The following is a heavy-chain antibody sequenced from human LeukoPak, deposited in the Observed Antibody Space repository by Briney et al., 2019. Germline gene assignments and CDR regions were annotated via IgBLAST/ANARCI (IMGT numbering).Heavy chain of an antibody. Sequence: SETLSLTCTVSGGSISSYFWSWIRQPPGKGLEWIGCIYYSGSTNYNPSLKSRVTIAVDRSKNQFSLKLSSVTAADTAVYYCARNDGDIWGQGTMVTVSS. CDR3: ARNDGDI. CDR2: IYYSGST. J-gene: IGHJ3*02. V-gene: IGHV4-59*08. CDR1: GGSISSYF. D-gene: IGHD3-16*01.